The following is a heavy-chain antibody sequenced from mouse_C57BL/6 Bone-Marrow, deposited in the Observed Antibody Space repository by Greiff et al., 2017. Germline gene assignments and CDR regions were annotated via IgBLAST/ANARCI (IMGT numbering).Heavy chain of an antibody. CDR3: ARRGGSAY. CDR1: GYTFTDYY. CDR2: INPYNGGT. J-gene: IGHJ3*01. D-gene: IGHD3-1*01. Sequence: VQLQQPGPVLVKPGASVKMSCKASGYTFTDYYMNWVKQSHGKSLEWIGVINPYNGGTSYNQKFKGKATLTVDKSSSTAYMELNSLTSEDAAVYYCARRGGSAYWGQGTLVTVSA. V-gene: IGHV1-19*01.